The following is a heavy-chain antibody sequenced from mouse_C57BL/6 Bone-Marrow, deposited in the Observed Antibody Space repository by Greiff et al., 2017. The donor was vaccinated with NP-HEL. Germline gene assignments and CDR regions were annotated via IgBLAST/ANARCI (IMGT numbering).Heavy chain of an antibody. CDR2: INPNNGGT. CDR1: GYTFTDYY. CDR3: ARATSYAMDY. J-gene: IGHJ4*01. V-gene: IGHV1-26*01. D-gene: IGHD6-1*01. Sequence: EVQLQQSGPELVKPGASVKISCKASGYTFTDYYMNWVKQSHGKSLEWIGDINPNNGGTSYNQKIKGKATLTVDKSSSTAYMELRSLTSEDSAVYYCARATSYAMDYWGQGTSVTVSS.